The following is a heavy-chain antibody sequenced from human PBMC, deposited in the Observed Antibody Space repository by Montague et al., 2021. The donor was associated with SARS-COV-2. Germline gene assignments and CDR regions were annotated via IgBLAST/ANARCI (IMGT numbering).Heavy chain of an antibody. CDR3: ASAFYGDHWAFDV. CDR1: GDSVSSTSAS. V-gene: IGHV6-1*01. D-gene: IGHD3-3*02. Sequence: CAISGDSVSSTSASWNWIRQSPSRGLEGLGRTYYRSWWRSQYPGSLESRITISGDTSKNQFSLQLNSVTPEDTAVYYCASAFYGDHWAFDVWGQGTMVTVSS. J-gene: IGHJ3*01. CDR2: TYYRSWWRS.